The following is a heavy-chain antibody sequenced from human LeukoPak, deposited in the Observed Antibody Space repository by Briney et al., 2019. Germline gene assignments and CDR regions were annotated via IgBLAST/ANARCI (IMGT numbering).Heavy chain of an antibody. D-gene: IGHD5-24*01. V-gene: IGHV3-23*01. CDR2: ISGSGGNT. CDR1: GLTFNYFA. J-gene: IGHJ4*02. CDR3: AKRRRDGYNSDHDY. Sequence: PGGALRLSCAASGLTFNYFAMSLGRPGPGEGLARVLGISGSGGNTYYADSVKGRFTISRDNSKNTLYLQMNCLRDEDTAVYYCAKRRRDGYNSDHDYWGQGTLVTVSS.